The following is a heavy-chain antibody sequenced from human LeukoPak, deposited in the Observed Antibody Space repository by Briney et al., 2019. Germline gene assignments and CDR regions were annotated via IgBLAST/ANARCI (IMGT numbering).Heavy chain of an antibody. CDR1: GFTFSSYA. Sequence: GGSLRLFCAASGFTFSSYAMSGVRQTPGKGLEGGTTFSNSGGSTYYADSVKDRFTISRDNSKNTLYLQMNSLRAEDTDVYYCATHITMVRGIDAFDTWGQGTMVTVSS. D-gene: IGHD3-10*01. V-gene: IGHV3-23*01. J-gene: IGHJ3*02. CDR2: FSNSGGST. CDR3: ATHITMVRGIDAFDT.